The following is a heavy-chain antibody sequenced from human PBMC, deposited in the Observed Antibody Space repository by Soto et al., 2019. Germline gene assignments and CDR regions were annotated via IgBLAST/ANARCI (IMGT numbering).Heavy chain of an antibody. CDR2: INPNSGAT. J-gene: IGHJ4*02. CDR1: GYTFSGFY. D-gene: IGHD6-19*01. CDR3: ASAAVTGTAGLAF. V-gene: IGHV1-2*02. Sequence: QVLLLQSGAEVKKPGASVKVSCKASGYTFSGFYMHWVRQAPGQGLEWMGWINPNSGATKSAEKFQGRVTMTRDTSISTAYMELSRLTSDDTAVYYCASAAVTGTAGLAFWGQGTQVTVSS.